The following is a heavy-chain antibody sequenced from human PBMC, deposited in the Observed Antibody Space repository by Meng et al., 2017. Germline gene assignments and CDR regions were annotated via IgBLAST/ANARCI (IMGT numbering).Heavy chain of an antibody. V-gene: IGHV6-1*01. Sequence: QVHLQQPGPGLGKPWQTLPLPSATSGDSVSSYSAAWSWISQSPSSGLECMGRTYYRSKWYNEYTVSVKSRITINPDTSKNQFSLQLTSVTPEDTAVYYCARAYCSGGSCEFDYWGQGTLVTVSS. CDR1: GDSVSSYSAA. D-gene: IGHD2-15*01. CDR2: TYYRSKWYN. CDR3: ARAYCSGGSCEFDY. J-gene: IGHJ4*02.